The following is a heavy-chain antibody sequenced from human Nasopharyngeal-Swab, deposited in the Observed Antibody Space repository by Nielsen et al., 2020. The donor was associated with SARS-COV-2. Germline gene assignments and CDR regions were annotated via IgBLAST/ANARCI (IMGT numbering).Heavy chain of an antibody. CDR3: AKEYSSSWYRTWFDP. CDR1: GFTFITYA. CDR2: ISGSGGST. Sequence: GGSLRLSCAASGFTFITYAMSWVRQAPGKRLQWVSAISGSGGSTYYADSVKGRFTISRDNSKNTLYLQMNSLRAEDTAVYYCAKEYSSSWYRTWFDPRGQGTLVTVSS. D-gene: IGHD6-13*01. V-gene: IGHV3-23*01. J-gene: IGHJ5*02.